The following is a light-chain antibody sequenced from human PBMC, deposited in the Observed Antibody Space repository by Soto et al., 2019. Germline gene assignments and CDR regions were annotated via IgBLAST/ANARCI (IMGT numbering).Light chain of an antibody. CDR3: SSYTTSNTRQIV. V-gene: IGLV2-14*03. CDR2: DVS. J-gene: IGLJ1*01. CDR1: SSDVRGYNY. Sequence: QSVLTQPASMSVSPGQSINISCTGTSSDVRGYNYVSWYQHHPGKAPKLIIYDVSNRPSGVSNPFSGSKSGNTASLTISGLQPEDEADYYCSSYTTSNTRQIVFGTGTKVTV.